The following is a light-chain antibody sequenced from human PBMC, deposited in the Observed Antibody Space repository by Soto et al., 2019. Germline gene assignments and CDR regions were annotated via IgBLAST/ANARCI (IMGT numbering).Light chain of an antibody. CDR1: SSDIGLNNY. J-gene: IGLJ2*01. CDR3: TSHSGSRPVV. Sequence: QSVPPQPASVSGSPGQSITISCTGTSSDIGLNNYVSWYQQHPGKAPALIIYAVTYRPSGVSSRFSGSKSGDTASLTISGLRTEDEADYYCTSHSGSRPVVFGGGTQLTVL. CDR2: AVT. V-gene: IGLV2-14*03.